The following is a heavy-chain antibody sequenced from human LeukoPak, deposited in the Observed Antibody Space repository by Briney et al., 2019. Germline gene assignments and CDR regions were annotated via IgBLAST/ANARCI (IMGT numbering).Heavy chain of an antibody. CDR3: ARVFLRDNDAFDI. V-gene: IGHV1-69*06. D-gene: IGHD2/OR15-2a*01. Sequence: SVKVSCKASGGTFSSYAISWVRQAPGQGLEWMGGIIPIFGTANYAQKFQGRVTITADKSTSTAYMELSSLRSEDTAVYYCARVFLRDNDAFDIWGQGTMVTVSS. J-gene: IGHJ3*02. CDR1: GGTFSSYA. CDR2: IIPIFGTA.